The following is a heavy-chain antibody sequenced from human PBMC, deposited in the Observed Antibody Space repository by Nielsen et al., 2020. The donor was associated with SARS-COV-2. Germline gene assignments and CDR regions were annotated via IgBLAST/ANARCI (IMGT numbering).Heavy chain of an antibody. V-gene: IGHV3-21*03. CDR3: VRDDSSAGYKYFDP. Sequence: GESLKISCEGSGFTFSSYTLTWVRQAPGKRLEWISSITSSGTSVSFADSVKGRFTITRDNTKSSLYLFMNIVRDDDTAIYYCVRDDSSAGYKYFDPWGQGTLVTVS. CDR2: ITSSGTSV. D-gene: IGHD5-24*01. J-gene: IGHJ5*02. CDR1: GFTFSSYT.